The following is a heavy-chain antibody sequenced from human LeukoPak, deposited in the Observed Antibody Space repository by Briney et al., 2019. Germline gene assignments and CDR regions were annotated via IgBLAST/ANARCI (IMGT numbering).Heavy chain of an antibody. CDR2: IYYSGST. CDR1: GGSISSYY. V-gene: IGHV4-59*08. CDR3: ARTPDDAFDI. J-gene: IGHJ3*02. D-gene: IGHD1-14*01. Sequence: SETLSLTCTASGGSISSYYWSWIRQPPGKGLEWIGYIYYSGSTNYNPSLKSRVTISVDTSKNQFSLKLSSVTAADTAVYYCARTPDDAFDIWGQGTMVTVSS.